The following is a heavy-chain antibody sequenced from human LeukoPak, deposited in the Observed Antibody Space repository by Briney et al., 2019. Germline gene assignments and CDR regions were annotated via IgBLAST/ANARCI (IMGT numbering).Heavy chain of an antibody. Sequence: PGGSLRLSCAASGFTFSSYSMNWVRQAPGKGLEWVSYISSSSSYIYYADSVKGRFTISRDNAKNSLYLQMNSLRAEDTAVYYCARLRGYSYGSDFDYWGQGTLVTVSS. V-gene: IGHV3-21*05. CDR1: GFTFSSYS. CDR2: ISSSSSYI. D-gene: IGHD5-18*01. CDR3: ARLRGYSYGSDFDY. J-gene: IGHJ4*02.